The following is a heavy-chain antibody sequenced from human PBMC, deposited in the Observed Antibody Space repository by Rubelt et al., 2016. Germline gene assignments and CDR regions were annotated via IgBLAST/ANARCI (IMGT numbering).Heavy chain of an antibody. J-gene: IGHJ4*02. CDR2: ISYDGSNK. V-gene: IGHV3-30*04. CDR3: ARDSVGLSSYYFDY. D-gene: IGHD3-10*01. Sequence: GLEWVAVISYDGSNKYYADSVKGRFTISRDNSKNMLYLQMNSLRAEDTAVYYCARDSVGLSSYYFDYWGQGTLVTVSS.